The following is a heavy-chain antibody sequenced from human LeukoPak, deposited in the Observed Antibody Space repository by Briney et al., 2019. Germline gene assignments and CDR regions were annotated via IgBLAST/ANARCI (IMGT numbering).Heavy chain of an antibody. V-gene: IGHV1-2*02. CDR3: ARVKLLLGNWFDP. J-gene: IGHJ5*02. D-gene: IGHD2-21*01. CDR1: GYTFTGYY. CDR2: INPNSGGT. Sequence: GASVKVSCKASGYTFTGYYMHWVRQAPGQGLEWMGWINPNSGGTNYAQKFQGRVTMTRDTSISTAYMELSRLRSDDTAVYYCARVKLLLGNWFDPWGQGTLVTVSS.